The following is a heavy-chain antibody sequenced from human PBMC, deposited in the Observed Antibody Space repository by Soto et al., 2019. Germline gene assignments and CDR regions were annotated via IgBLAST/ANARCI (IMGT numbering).Heavy chain of an antibody. J-gene: IGHJ6*02. CDR3: ARDRYGGSAYYYYYGMGV. V-gene: IGHV1-46*01. CDR1: GYTFTSYY. CDR2: INPSGGST. D-gene: IGHD1-26*01. Sequence: GASVKVSCKASGYTFTSYYMHWVRQAPGQGLEWMGIINPSGGSTSYAQKFQGRVTMTRDTSTSTVYMELSSLRSEDTAVYYCARDRYGGSAYYYYYGMGVWGQGTTVTVSS.